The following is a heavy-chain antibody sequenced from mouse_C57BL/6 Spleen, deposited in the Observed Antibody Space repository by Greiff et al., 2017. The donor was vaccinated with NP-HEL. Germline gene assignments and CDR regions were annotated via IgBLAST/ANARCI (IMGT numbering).Heavy chain of an antibody. CDR1: GYTFTSYW. J-gene: IGHJ4*01. V-gene: IGHV1-5*01. CDR2: IYPGNSDT. Sequence: EVQLQQSGPVLARPGASVKMSCKTSGYTFTSYWMHWVKQRPGQGLEWIGAIYPGNSDTSYNQKFKGKAKLTAVTSASTAYMELSSLTNEDSAVYYCTRLRVGTKHYYAMDYWGQGTSVTVSS. CDR3: TRLRVGTKHYYAMDY. D-gene: IGHD1-3*01.